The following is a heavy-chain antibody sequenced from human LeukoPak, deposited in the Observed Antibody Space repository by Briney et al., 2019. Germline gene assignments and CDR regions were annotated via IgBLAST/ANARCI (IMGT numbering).Heavy chain of an antibody. Sequence: SETLSLTCAVYDGSFSGYYWTWIRQIPGKGLEWIGEINDSGGTNYNPSLKSRVTISVDTSKNQFSLKLSSVTAADTAVYYCARENYGSGSYRVDYWGQGTLVTVSS. D-gene: IGHD3-10*01. CDR2: INDSGGT. J-gene: IGHJ4*02. CDR3: ARENYGSGSYRVDY. CDR1: DGSFSGYY. V-gene: IGHV4-34*01.